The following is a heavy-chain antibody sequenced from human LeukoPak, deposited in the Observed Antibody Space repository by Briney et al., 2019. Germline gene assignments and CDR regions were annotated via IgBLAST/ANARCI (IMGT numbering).Heavy chain of an antibody. CDR1: GFIFTNYD. Sequence: PVASVNVSCRASGFIFTNYDLNWVRQAAGQGFEWMGWMNPITGSTGYAQQFQGRVTMTRDISTSTAYMELTSLRSDDTAVYYCVRDGEGVAIGVNFWFDPWGQGTLVTVSS. D-gene: IGHD3-10*01. CDR2: MNPITGST. V-gene: IGHV1-8*01. CDR3: VRDGEGVAIGVNFWFDP. J-gene: IGHJ5*02.